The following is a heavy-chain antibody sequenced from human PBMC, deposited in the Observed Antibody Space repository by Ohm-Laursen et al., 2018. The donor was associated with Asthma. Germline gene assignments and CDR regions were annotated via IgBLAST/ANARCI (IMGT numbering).Heavy chain of an antibody. Sequence: VKISCNASGFTFTSSAVQWVRQARGQRLEWIGWIVVGSGNTNYAQKFQERVTITRDMSTSTAYMELSSLRSEDTAVYYCAAGGYSNYYYYYGMDVWGQGATVTVSS. CDR2: IVVGSGNT. CDR1: GFTFTSSA. CDR3: AAGGYSNYYYYYGMDV. J-gene: IGHJ6*02. V-gene: IGHV1-58*01. D-gene: IGHD4-11*01.